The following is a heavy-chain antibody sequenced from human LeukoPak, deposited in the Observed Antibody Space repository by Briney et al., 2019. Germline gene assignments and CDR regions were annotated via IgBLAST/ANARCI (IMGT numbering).Heavy chain of an antibody. J-gene: IGHJ4*02. CDR2: IYHSGST. CDR3: ARVWFGELSPLLYFDY. D-gene: IGHD3-10*01. V-gene: IGHV4-38-2*01. CDR1: GFTFSSYA. Sequence: GSLRLSCAASGFTFSSYAMSWVRQAPGKGLEWIGSIYHSGSTYYNPSLKSRVTISVDTSKNQFSLKLSSVTAADTAVYYCARVWFGELSPLLYFDYWGQGTLVTVSS.